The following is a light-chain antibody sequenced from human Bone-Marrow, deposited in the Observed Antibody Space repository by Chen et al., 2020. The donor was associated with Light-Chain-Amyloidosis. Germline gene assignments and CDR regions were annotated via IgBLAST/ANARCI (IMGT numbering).Light chain of an antibody. Sequence: SYVLTQPSSVSVAPGQTATIACGGNNIGSTSVHWYQQTPGQAPLLFVYADSDRPSGIPERLSGSNSGNTDTLTISRVEAGDEADYYCQVWDRSSDRAVFGGGTKLTVL. CDR2: ADS. CDR1: NIGSTS. V-gene: IGLV3-21*02. J-gene: IGLJ3*02. CDR3: QVWDRSSDRAV.